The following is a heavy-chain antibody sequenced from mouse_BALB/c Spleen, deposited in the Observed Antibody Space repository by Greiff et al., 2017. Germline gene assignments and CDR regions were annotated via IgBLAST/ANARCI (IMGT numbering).Heavy chain of an antibody. D-gene: IGHD1-1*01. J-gene: IGHJ4*01. CDR1: GYIFTDHY. CDR2: IRNKANGYTT. Sequence: DVMLVESGGGLVQPGGSLRLSCATSGYIFTDHYMSWVRQPPGKALEWLGFIRNKANGYTTEYSASVKGRFTISRDNSQSILYLQMNHLRAEDSDTYYCARVGNYYGSSYDDAMDCWGQGTSVAVSS. V-gene: IGHV7-3*02. CDR3: ARVGNYYGSSYDDAMDC.